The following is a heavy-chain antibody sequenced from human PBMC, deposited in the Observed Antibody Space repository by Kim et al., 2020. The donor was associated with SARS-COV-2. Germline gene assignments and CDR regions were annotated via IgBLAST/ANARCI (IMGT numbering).Heavy chain of an antibody. CDR3: ARESRPDYSGFDP. J-gene: IGHJ5*02. V-gene: IGHV4-34*01. D-gene: IGHD4-4*01. Sequence: FNPSLTRRVTISVDTSKIQFSLKLSSVTAADSAVQYCARESRPDYSGFDPWGQGTLVTVSS.